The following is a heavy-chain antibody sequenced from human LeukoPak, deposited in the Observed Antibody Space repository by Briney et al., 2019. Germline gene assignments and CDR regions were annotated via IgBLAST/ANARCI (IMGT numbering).Heavy chain of an antibody. V-gene: IGHV3-21*01. D-gene: IGHD1-26*01. Sequence: PGGSLRLSCAASGFTFSNYAMSWVRQAPGKGLEWVSSISSSSSYIYYADSVKGRFTISRDNAKNSLYLQMNSLRAEDTAVYYCARAGVGATQGVNYWGQGTLVTVSS. J-gene: IGHJ4*02. CDR2: ISSSSSYI. CDR1: GFTFSNYA. CDR3: ARAGVGATQGVNY.